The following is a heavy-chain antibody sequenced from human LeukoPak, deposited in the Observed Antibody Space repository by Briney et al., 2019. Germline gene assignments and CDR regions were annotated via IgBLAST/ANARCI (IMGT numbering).Heavy chain of an antibody. Sequence: GGSLRLSCAASGFTFSSYEMRWIRQIPGKGLEWLGNIKTDGSEKYYLDSVRGRFTISRDNAKNSLFLQMNSLRGEDTAVYYCVLDYVWGTYDADYWGQGTLVTVTS. D-gene: IGHD3-16*01. J-gene: IGHJ4*02. CDR2: IKTDGSEK. CDR1: GFTFSSYE. CDR3: VLDYVWGTYDADY. V-gene: IGHV3-7*01.